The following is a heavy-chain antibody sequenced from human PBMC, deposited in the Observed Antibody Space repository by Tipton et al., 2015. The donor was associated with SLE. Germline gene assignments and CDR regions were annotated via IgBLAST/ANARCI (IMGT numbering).Heavy chain of an antibody. D-gene: IGHD1-26*01. CDR1: SFTFSSYW. V-gene: IGHV3-53*05. J-gene: IGHJ4*02. CDR2: IYSGEAT. CDR3: ARAPSGRVVGTPTGHGY. Sequence: SLRLSCTASSFTFSSYWMHWVRQVPGKGLEWVSVIYSGEATYYAVPVKGRFTISRDNSKNMLYLQMNSLRTEDTAVYYCARAPSGRVVGTPTGHGYWGQGTLVTVSS.